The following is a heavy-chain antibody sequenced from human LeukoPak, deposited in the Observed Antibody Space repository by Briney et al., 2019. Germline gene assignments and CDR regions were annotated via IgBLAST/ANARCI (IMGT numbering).Heavy chain of an antibody. CDR1: GGSFSDYY. D-gene: IGHD6-13*01. CDR2: INHRGTT. V-gene: IGHV4-34*01. Sequence: SETLSLTCAVYGGSFSDYYWNWIRQPPGKGLEWIGEINHRGTTIYNPSLESRVTISLDTSKNHFSLNLSSVTAADTAVNYCARGDSSNWKEDAFDIWGQGTMVTVSS. J-gene: IGHJ3*02. CDR3: ARGDSSNWKEDAFDI.